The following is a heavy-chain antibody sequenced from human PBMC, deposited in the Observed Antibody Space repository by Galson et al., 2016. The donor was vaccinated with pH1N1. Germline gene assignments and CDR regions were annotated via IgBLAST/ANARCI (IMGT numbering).Heavy chain of an antibody. D-gene: IGHD3-3*02. CDR1: GFTFGAHT. CDR3: TIDFPFTSFDY. V-gene: IGHV3-21*06. J-gene: IGHJ4*02. CDR2: IGDAI. Sequence: SLRLSCAASGFTFGAHTMNWVRQAPGKGLEWVASIGDAIFYADSVRGRFTISRDNAKSTLYLQMNSLRAEDTSIYYCTIDFPFTSFDYWGQGTLVTVSS.